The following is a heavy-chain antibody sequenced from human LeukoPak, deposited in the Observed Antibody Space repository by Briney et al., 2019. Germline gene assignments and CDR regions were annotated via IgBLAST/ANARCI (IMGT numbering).Heavy chain of an antibody. CDR2: ITGSGGNT. D-gene: IGHD6-13*01. J-gene: IGHJ6*02. CDR1: GFIFSSYS. V-gene: IGHV3-23*01. Sequence: GGSLRLSCAASGFIFSSYSMSWVRQAPGKGLEWVSVITGSGGNTYYADSVKGRFTISKDNSKNTVYLQMSSLRVAATPVYSCAKAARSTWPSSSSGMDVWGQGTTLTVSS. CDR3: AKAARSTWPSSSSGMDV.